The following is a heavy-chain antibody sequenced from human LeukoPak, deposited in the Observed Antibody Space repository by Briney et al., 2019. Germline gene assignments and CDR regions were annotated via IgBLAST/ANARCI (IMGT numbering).Heavy chain of an antibody. D-gene: IGHD6-13*01. Sequence: ASVKVSCKASGYTFTSYGISWVRQAPGQGLEWMGWIGAYNGNTNYAQKLQGRVTMTTDTSTSTAYMELRSLRSDDTAVYYCARARSSWYYFDYWGQGTLVTVSS. CDR2: IGAYNGNT. CDR1: GYTFTSYG. J-gene: IGHJ4*02. V-gene: IGHV1-18*01. CDR3: ARARSSWYYFDY.